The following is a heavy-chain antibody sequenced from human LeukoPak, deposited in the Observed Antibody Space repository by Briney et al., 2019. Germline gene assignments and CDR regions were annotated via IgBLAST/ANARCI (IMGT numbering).Heavy chain of an antibody. CDR3: VCAHHPGGWFDP. J-gene: IGHJ5*02. D-gene: IGHD3-10*01. CDR2: ISGSGDTT. V-gene: IGHV3-48*03. CDR1: GFTFGSYE. Sequence: PGGSLTLSCEASGFTFGSYEMTWVRQAPGKGLEWVSAISGSGDTTYYADSVKGRFTISRDNAKNSLYLQMNSLTAEDTAVHYCVCAHHPGGWFDPWGQGTLVTVSS.